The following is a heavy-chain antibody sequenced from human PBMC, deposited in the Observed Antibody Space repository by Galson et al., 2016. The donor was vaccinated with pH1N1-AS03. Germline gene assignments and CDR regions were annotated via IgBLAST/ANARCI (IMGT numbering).Heavy chain of an antibody. CDR2: IIPMLGTA. J-gene: IGHJ6*02. Sequence: SVKVSCKASGGIFSNYAISWVRQAPGQGLEWMGGIIPMLGTANYAQKFQGRVTITADESTRTAYMELSNLTSEATAVYYCSREVPSGPREVQGLQNYGMDVWGQGTTVTVSS. V-gene: IGHV1-69*13. CDR1: GGIFSNYA. CDR3: SREVPSGPREVQGLQNYGMDV.